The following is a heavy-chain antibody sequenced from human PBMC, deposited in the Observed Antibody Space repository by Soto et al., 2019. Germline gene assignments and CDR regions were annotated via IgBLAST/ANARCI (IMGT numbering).Heavy chain of an antibody. CDR2: IIPIFGTA. Sequence: GASVKVSCKASGGTFSSYAISWVRQAPGQGLEWMGGIIPIFGTANYAQKFQGRVTITADESTSTAYMELSSLRSEDTAVYYCARGSFWVTIFGVVRPEGYYGMDVWGQGTTVTVSS. CDR3: ARGSFWVTIFGVVRPEGYYGMDV. CDR1: GGTFSSYA. D-gene: IGHD3-3*01. V-gene: IGHV1-69*01. J-gene: IGHJ6*02.